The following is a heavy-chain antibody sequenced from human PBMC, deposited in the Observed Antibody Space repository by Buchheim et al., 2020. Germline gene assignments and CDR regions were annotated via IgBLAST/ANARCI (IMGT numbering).Heavy chain of an antibody. J-gene: IGHJ2*01. Sequence: QVQLVESGGGLVTPGGSLRLSCAASGFSFSDYYMSWIRQAPGKGLEWVSYISSTGSTRYHADSVKGRFTNPRHNAKHSLYLQMNSLRAEDTAVYYCARSPLSGTRWYFDLWGRGTL. CDR1: GFSFSDYY. V-gene: IGHV3-11*01. CDR2: ISSTGSTR. D-gene: IGHD1-26*01. CDR3: ARSPLSGTRWYFDL.